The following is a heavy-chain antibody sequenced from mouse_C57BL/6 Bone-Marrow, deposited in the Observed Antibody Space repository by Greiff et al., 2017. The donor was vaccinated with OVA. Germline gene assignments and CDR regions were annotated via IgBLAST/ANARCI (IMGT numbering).Heavy chain of an antibody. Sequence: EVKLMESGGGLVQPGGSLKLSCAASGFTFSDYYMYWVRQTPEKRLEWVAYISNGGGSTYYPATVKGRFTISRDNAKNTLYLQMSRLKSEETAMYYCARQVITTVVATSYYAMDYWGQGTSVTVSS. CDR2: ISNGGGST. J-gene: IGHJ4*01. CDR1: GFTFSDYY. D-gene: IGHD1-1*01. CDR3: ARQVITTVVATSYYAMDY. V-gene: IGHV5-12*01.